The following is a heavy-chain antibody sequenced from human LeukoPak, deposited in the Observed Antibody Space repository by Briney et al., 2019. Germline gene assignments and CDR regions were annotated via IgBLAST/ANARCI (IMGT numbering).Heavy chain of an antibody. CDR2: INHSGST. CDR1: GGSFSGYY. D-gene: IGHD2-2*01. CDR3: ARAYPGYCSSTSCYSEDY. J-gene: IGHJ4*02. Sequence: SETLSLTCAVYGGSFSGYYWSWIRQPPGKGLEWIGEINHSGSTNYNPSLKSRVTISVDTSKNQFSLKLSSVTAADTAVYYCARAYPGYCSSTSCYSEDYWGQGTLVTVSS. V-gene: IGHV4-34*01.